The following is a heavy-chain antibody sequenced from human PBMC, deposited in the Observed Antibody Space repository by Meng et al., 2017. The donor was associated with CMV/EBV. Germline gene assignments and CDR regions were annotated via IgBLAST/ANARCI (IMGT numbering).Heavy chain of an antibody. V-gene: IGHV1-2*02. Sequence: SGYTFTGYYMHWVRQAPGPGLEWMGWINPNSGGTNYAQKFQGRVTMTRDTSISTAYMELSRLRSDDTAVYYCARAHYDSSGYYDFDYWGQGTLVTVSS. CDR1: GYTFTGYY. J-gene: IGHJ4*02. CDR2: INPNSGGT. D-gene: IGHD3-22*01. CDR3: ARAHYDSSGYYDFDY.